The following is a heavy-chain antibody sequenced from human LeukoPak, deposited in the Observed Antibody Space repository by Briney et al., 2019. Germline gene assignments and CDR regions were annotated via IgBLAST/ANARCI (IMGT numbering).Heavy chain of an antibody. CDR1: GYSITSSSW. V-gene: IGHV4-28*01. D-gene: IGHD3-22*01. CDR2: IYYSGST. Sequence: SETLSLTCAVSGYSITSSSWWGWIRQPPGKGLEWIGYIYYSGSTNYNPSLKSRVTISVDTSKNQFSLKLSSVTAADAAVYYCARGASYYDSSGYSYFDYWGQGTLVTVSS. CDR3: ARGASYYDSSGYSYFDY. J-gene: IGHJ4*02.